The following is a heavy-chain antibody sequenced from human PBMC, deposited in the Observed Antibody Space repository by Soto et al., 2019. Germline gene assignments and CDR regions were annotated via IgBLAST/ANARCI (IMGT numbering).Heavy chain of an antibody. Sequence: ASVKGACKASVVTVHTRHWVRRAPGQGLEWMGWVKPNNGDTIYAQQFQGRVTMTRDTYITTVYMELSSLTSDDTAFYYCASPRSGPSPDLGYWGQGTVVTVSS. CDR3: ASPRSGPSPDLGY. D-gene: IGHD2-15*01. CDR1: VVTVHT. V-gene: IGHV1-2*02. CDR2: VKPNNGDT. J-gene: IGHJ4*02.